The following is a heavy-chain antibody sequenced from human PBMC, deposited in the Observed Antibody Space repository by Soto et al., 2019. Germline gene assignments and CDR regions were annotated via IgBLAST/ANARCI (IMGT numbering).Heavy chain of an antibody. D-gene: IGHD6-19*01. J-gene: IGHJ4*02. CDR1: GFTFRTYA. V-gene: IGHV3-23*01. Sequence: GGSLRLSCAASGFTFRTYAMSWVRQAPGKGLEWVSALSGSGDNTYYPDPVKGRFTISRDNSKNTVYLLMSSLRAEDTAVYYCAASNAWLAPLFFDDWGQGTLVTVSS. CDR2: LSGSGDNT. CDR3: AASNAWLAPLFFDD.